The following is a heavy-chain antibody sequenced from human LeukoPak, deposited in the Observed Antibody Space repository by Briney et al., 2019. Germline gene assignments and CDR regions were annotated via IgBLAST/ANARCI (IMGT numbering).Heavy chain of an antibody. Sequence: GRSLRLSCAASGFNFRSYGMHWVRQAPGKGLEWVAVISYDGTNNYYVDSVKGRFTISRDNSKSTLYLEMNSLRAEDTAVYYCAKGGFHDSSGYSEYYFDNWGQGTLVTVSS. CDR1: GFNFRSYG. D-gene: IGHD3-22*01. CDR3: AKGGFHDSSGYSEYYFDN. V-gene: IGHV3-30*18. CDR2: ISYDGTNN. J-gene: IGHJ4*02.